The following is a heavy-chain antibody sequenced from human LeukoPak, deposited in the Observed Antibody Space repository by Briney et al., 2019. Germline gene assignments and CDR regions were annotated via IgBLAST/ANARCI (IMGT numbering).Heavy chain of an antibody. J-gene: IGHJ6*04. V-gene: IGHV4-34*01. Sequence: SETLSLTCAVYGGSFSGYYWSWIRQPPGKGLEWIGEINHSGSTNYNPSLKSRVTISVDTSKNQFSLKLSSVTAVDTAVYYCARARVLRFLEWYSLHPLMDVWGKGTTVTVSS. D-gene: IGHD3-3*01. CDR1: GGSFSGYY. CDR3: ARARVLRFLEWYSLHPLMDV. CDR2: INHSGST.